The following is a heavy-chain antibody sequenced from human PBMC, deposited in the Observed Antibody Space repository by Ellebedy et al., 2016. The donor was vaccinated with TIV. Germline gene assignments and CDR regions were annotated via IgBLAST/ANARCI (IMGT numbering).Heavy chain of an antibody. J-gene: IGHJ4*02. CDR3: HLPGYFVDFDY. V-gene: IGHV3-21*01. CDR1: GFIFSDYR. CDR2: ISWHSGDI. D-gene: IGHD3-9*01. Sequence: GGSLRLSXVASGFIFSDYRMNWVRQVPGKGLQWVSGISWHSGDISYADSVKGRFTISRDNAKNTLFLQMNSLRAEDTAVYYCHLPGYFVDFDYWGQGTLVTVSS.